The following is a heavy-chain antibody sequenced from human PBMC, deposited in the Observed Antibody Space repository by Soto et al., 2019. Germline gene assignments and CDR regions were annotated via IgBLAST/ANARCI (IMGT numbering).Heavy chain of an antibody. J-gene: IGHJ6*02. D-gene: IGHD2-2*01. CDR3: ARRHCISTSCLGRYYYYGMDV. CDR2: IIPIFGTA. V-gene: IGHV1-69*12. Sequence: QVQLVQSGAEVKKPGSSVKVSCKVSGGTFSSYAISWVRQAPGQGLEWMGGIIPIFGTANYAQKFQGRVTITADESTSTAYMELSSLRSEDTAVYYCARRHCISTSCLGRYYYYGMDVWGQGTTVTVSS. CDR1: GGTFSSYA.